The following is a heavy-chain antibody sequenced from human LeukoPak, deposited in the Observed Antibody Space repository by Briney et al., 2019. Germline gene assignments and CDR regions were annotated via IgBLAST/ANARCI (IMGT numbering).Heavy chain of an antibody. V-gene: IGHV4-38-2*01. CDR3: ARSLSRGYSGFRVSPFDY. CDR2: MFHSGST. J-gene: IGHJ4*02. CDR1: GYSISSGYY. D-gene: IGHD5-12*01. Sequence: SETLSLTCAVSGYSISSGYYWGWIRQPPGKGLEWIGSMFHSGSTYYNPSLKSRFTISVDKSKNHFSLKLSSVTAADTAVYYCARSLSRGYSGFRVSPFDYWGQGTLVTVSS.